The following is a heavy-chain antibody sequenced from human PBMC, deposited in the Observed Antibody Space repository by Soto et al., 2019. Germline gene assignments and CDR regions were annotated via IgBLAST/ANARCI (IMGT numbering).Heavy chain of an antibody. CDR2: ISAYNGNT. V-gene: IGHV1-18*01. CDR1: GYTFTSYG. J-gene: IGHJ6*02. CDR3: ARDRGGIQLWTTYYYYGMDV. D-gene: IGHD5-18*01. Sequence: QVQLVQSGAEVKKPGASVKVSCKASGYTFTSYGISWVRQAPGQGLEWMGWISAYNGNTNYAQKLQGRVTMTTDTSTSTPYMELRSLRSDDTAVYYCARDRGGIQLWTTYYYYGMDVWGQGTTVTVSS.